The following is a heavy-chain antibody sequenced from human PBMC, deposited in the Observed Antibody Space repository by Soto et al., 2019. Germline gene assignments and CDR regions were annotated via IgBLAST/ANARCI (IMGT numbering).Heavy chain of an antibody. V-gene: IGHV3-15*01. CDR3: TTETADYISMEPY. Sequence: GWSLRLSCASSVFTFIYAWMSWVRQAPGKGLEWVGRIRSKTDGGTADYPAPVKGRFTVSRDDSKNTLYLQMNSLKTDDTAVYYCTTETADYISMEPYWGQGTLVTVSS. CDR1: VFTFIYAW. D-gene: IGHD3-16*01. J-gene: IGHJ4*02. CDR2: IRSKTDGGTA.